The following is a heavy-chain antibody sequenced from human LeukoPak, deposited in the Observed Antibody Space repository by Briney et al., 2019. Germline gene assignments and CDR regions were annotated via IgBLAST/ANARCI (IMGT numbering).Heavy chain of an antibody. V-gene: IGHV4-34*01. D-gene: IGHD6-19*01. Sequence: PSETLSLTCAVYGGSFSGSYWNCIRQPRGKGLEWIGEINHSGSTNYNPSLKSRVTISVDSSKKQFSLRLSSVTAADTAVYYCARGIMSVAGYFDSWDQGTLVTVSS. CDR2: INHSGST. J-gene: IGHJ4*02. CDR3: ARGIMSVAGYFDS. CDR1: GGSFSGSY.